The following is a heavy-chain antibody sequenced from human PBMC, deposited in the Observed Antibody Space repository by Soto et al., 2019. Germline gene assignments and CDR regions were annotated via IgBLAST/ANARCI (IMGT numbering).Heavy chain of an antibody. CDR3: AKGLDRASLDF. J-gene: IGHJ4*02. D-gene: IGHD1-1*01. CDR1: GFTFSTHT. V-gene: IGHV3-23*01. Sequence: EVQLLESGGTLVQPGGSLRLSFVASGFTFSTHTMNWVRQATGKGLEWVSRLTADSDDTSYADSIKGRFTISRDNSKNTLYLQINSLRAEDTAIYYCAKGLDRASLDFWGQGALVTVSS. CDR2: LTADSDDT.